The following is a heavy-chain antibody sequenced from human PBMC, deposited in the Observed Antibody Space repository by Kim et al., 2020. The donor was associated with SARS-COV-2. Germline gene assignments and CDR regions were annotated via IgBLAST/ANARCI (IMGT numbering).Heavy chain of an antibody. CDR1: GGSFSGYY. CDR2: INHSGST. Sequence: SETLSLTCAVYGGSFSGYYWSWIRQPPGKGLEWIGEINHSGSTNYNPSLKSRVTISVDTSKNQFSLKLSSVTAADTAVYYCARGSQWLPRGWFDPWGQGTLVTVSS. CDR3: ARGSQWLPRGWFDP. J-gene: IGHJ5*02. D-gene: IGHD6-19*01. V-gene: IGHV4-34*01.